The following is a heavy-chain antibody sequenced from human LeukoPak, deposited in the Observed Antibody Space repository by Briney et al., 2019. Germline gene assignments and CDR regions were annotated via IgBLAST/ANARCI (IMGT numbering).Heavy chain of an antibody. CDR2: ISGSGGST. CDR1: GFTFSSYA. Sequence: GGSLRLACAASGFTFSSYAMSWVRQAPGKGLEWVSAISGSGGSTYYADSVKGRFTISRDNSKNTLYLQMNSLRAEDTAVYYCAKDLGYCSSTSCHNWFDPWGQGTLVTVSS. CDR3: AKDLGYCSSTSCHNWFDP. D-gene: IGHD2-2*01. J-gene: IGHJ5*02. V-gene: IGHV3-23*01.